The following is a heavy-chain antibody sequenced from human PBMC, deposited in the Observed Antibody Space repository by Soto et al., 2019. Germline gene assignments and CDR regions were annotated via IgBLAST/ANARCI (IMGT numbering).Heavy chain of an antibody. CDR2: TYYRSKWYN. V-gene: IGHV6-1*01. CDR3: ARELDFSLLDT. J-gene: IGHJ4*02. CDR1: GDSVSNNNAD. D-gene: IGHD1-1*01. Sequence: QTLSLTCAISGDSVSNNNADWNWIRHSPSRGLEWLGRTYYRSKWYNEFSPSVKSRITVIPDTSKNQFYLQLRSVTPDDTAVYYCARELDFSLLDTWGQGNLVTVSA.